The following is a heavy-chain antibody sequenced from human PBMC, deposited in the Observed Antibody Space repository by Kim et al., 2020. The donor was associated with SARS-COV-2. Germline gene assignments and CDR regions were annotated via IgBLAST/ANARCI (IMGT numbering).Heavy chain of an antibody. Sequence: YYADSVKGRFTISRDNAKNSLYLKMNSLRAEDTAVYYCASLRGYYYGMDVWGQGTTVTVSS. CDR3: ASLRGYYYGMDV. J-gene: IGHJ6*02. V-gene: IGHV3-21*01.